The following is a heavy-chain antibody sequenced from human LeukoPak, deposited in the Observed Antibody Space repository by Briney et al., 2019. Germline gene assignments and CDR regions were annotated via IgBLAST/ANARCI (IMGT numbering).Heavy chain of an antibody. V-gene: IGHV3-48*03. D-gene: IGHD2-15*01. CDR3: ARDVSSSTRAFDI. J-gene: IGHJ3*02. Sequence: GGSLRLSCAASGFTLSTYEMTWVRQAPGQGLEWVSFISSSTSHTFYADSVKGRFTIFRDTAKNSLYLQMNNLRGEDAALYYCARDVSSSTRAFDIWGQGTMVAVS. CDR1: GFTLSTYE. CDR2: ISSSTSHT.